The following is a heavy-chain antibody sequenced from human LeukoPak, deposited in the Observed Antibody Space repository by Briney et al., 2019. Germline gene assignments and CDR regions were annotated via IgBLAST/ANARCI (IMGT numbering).Heavy chain of an antibody. D-gene: IGHD3-16*02. CDR1: GYTFTGYY. V-gene: IGHV1-46*01. Sequence: ASVKVSCKASGYTFTGYYMHWVRQAPGQGLEWMGIINPSGGSTSYAQKFQGRVTMTRNMSTSTVYMELSSLRSEDTAVYYCAREYVWGSYRYTSGFDYWGQGTLVTVSS. J-gene: IGHJ4*02. CDR3: AREYVWGSYRYTSGFDY. CDR2: INPSGGST.